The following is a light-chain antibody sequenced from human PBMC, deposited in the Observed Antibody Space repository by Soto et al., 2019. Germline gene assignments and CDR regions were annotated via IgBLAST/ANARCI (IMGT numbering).Light chain of an antibody. CDR2: EGS. CDR1: SSDVGSYNL. CDR3: CSYAGSSTFHYV. Sequence: QSALTQPASVSGSPGQSITISCTGTSSDVGSYNLVSWYQQHPGKAPKLMIYEGSKRPSGVSNRFSGSKSGNTASLTISGLQAEDEADYYCCSYAGSSTFHYVFETGTKLTVL. J-gene: IGLJ1*01. V-gene: IGLV2-23*03.